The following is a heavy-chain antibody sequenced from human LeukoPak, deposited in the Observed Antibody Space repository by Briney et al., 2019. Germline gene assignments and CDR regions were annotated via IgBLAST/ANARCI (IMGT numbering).Heavy chain of an antibody. Sequence: SETLSLTCSVSGYSISSGYFWAWIRQPPGKGLEWIGSISHSGNTYYTPSLKSRVTISADTSRNQFSLELRSVTAADTALYYCAREDGGTHSSDYWGQGTLVTVSS. D-gene: IGHD4-23*01. V-gene: IGHV4-38-2*02. J-gene: IGHJ4*02. CDR1: GYSISSGYF. CDR3: AREDGGTHSSDY. CDR2: ISHSGNT.